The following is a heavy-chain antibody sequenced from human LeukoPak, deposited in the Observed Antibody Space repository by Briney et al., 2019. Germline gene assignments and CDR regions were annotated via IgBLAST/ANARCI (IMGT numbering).Heavy chain of an antibody. V-gene: IGHV3-30-3*01. Sequence: GGSLRLSCAASGFTFSSYAMHWVRQAPGKGLEWVAVISYDGSNKYYADSVKGRFTISRDNSKNTLYLQMNSLRAEDTAVYYCARATPGFWSGYYHPHHFDYWGQGTLVTVSS. J-gene: IGHJ4*02. CDR3: ARATPGFWSGYYHPHHFDY. D-gene: IGHD3-3*01. CDR1: GFTFSSYA. CDR2: ISYDGSNK.